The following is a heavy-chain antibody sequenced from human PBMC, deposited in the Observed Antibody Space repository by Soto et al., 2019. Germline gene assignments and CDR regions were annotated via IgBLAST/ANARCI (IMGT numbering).Heavy chain of an antibody. CDR3: ARAGDWNYVQDF. J-gene: IGHJ4*02. Sequence: EGSLRLSCVASGFTFTHYRIHWVRQAPGKGLEWVARINSDGSNINYADSVKGRFTISRDNSKNTVFLQMHSLTDDDSALYFCARAGDWNYVQDFWGQGTLVTVSS. CDR2: INSDGSNI. D-gene: IGHD1-7*01. V-gene: IGHV3-74*01. CDR1: GFTFTHYR.